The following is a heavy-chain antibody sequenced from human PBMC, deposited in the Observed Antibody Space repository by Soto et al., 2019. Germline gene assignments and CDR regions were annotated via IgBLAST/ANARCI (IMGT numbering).Heavy chain of an antibody. CDR2: ISVSDAFI. J-gene: IGHJ4*02. Sequence: EVQLLESGGDLVQPGGSLRLSCAASGFNVGAFAVNWVRQAPGKGLEWVSGISVSDAFIYYADSLRGRFSISRDASENILYLQMNCLRVDDTALYYCTRETVAGITELDYWGPGTLVTVSS. CDR3: TRETVAGITELDY. D-gene: IGHD1-20*01. CDR1: GFNVGAFA. V-gene: IGHV3-23*01.